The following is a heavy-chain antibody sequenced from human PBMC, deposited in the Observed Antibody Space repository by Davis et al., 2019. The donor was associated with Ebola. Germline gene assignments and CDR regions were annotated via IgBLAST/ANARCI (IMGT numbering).Heavy chain of an antibody. J-gene: IGHJ4*02. Sequence: SETLSLTCTVSGGSISSYYWSWIWQPPGKGLEWIGYIYYSGSTKYNPSLKSRVTISVDTSKNQFSLKLSSVTAADTAVYYCARGTGGNSYYWGQGTLVTVSS. V-gene: IGHV4-59*01. CDR3: ARGTGGNSYY. CDR2: IYYSGST. D-gene: IGHD4-23*01. CDR1: GGSISSYY.